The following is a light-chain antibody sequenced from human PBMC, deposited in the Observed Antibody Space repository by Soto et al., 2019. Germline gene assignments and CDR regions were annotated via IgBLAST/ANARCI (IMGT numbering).Light chain of an antibody. Sequence: DIQMTQSPSTLSASVGDRVTITCRASQSINTWLAWYQRTPGTVPKLVXYEASTLESGVPSRFSGSRSGTELTLTVSSLQPDDFATYYCQQYNDSSRYTFGQGTKVDIK. CDR2: EAS. CDR1: QSINTW. CDR3: QQYNDSSRYT. V-gene: IGKV1-5*03. J-gene: IGKJ2*01.